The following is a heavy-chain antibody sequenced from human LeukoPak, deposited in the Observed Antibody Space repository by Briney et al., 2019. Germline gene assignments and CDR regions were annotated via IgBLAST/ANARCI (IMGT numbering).Heavy chain of an antibody. CDR1: GGSISSSSYY. Sequence: SGTLSLTCTVSGGSISSSSYYWGWIRQPPGKGLEWIGSIYYSGSTYYNPSLKSRVTISVDTSKNQFSLKLSSVTAADTAVYYCARQGEAAAGIIPDYWGQGTLVTVSS. CDR2: IYYSGST. D-gene: IGHD6-13*01. CDR3: ARQGEAAAGIIPDY. V-gene: IGHV4-39*01. J-gene: IGHJ4*02.